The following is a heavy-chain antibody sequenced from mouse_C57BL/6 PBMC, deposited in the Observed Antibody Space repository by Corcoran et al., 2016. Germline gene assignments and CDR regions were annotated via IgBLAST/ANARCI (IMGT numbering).Heavy chain of an antibody. V-gene: IGHV9-3*01. J-gene: IGHJ3*01. D-gene: IGHD2-1*01. CDR2: INTYSGVP. CDR3: ARSLYGNYVEFAY. Sequence: QIQWVQSGPELKKPGETVKISCKASGSTFTTYGMSWVKQAPGKGLKWMGWINTYSGVPTYADDFKGRFAFSLETSASTAYLQINNLKNEDTATYFCARSLYGNYVEFAYWGQATLVTFSA. CDR1: GSTFTTYG.